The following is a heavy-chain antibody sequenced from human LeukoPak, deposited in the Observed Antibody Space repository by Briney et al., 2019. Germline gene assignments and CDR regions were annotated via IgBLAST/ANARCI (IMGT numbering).Heavy chain of an antibody. Sequence: GGSLRLSCAASGFTFSSYAMSWVRQAPGKGLEWVSVIYSGGSTYYADSVKGRFTISRDNSKNTLYLQMNSLRAEDTAVYYCARDTYYYDSNWGQGTMVTVSS. CDR1: GFTFSSYA. CDR3: ARDTYYYDSN. D-gene: IGHD3-22*01. CDR2: IYSGGST. J-gene: IGHJ3*01. V-gene: IGHV3-66*01.